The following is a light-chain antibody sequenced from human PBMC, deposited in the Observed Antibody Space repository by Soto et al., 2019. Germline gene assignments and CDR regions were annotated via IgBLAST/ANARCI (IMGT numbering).Light chain of an antibody. CDR1: QTLSINS. CDR3: QQYDGAPLT. J-gene: IGKJ3*01. Sequence: IVWTQSPGTLSLSPGERATLFCRASQTLSINSLAWYQQKPGQAPRLLIYGASTRHTGIPDRFNGSGSGTDFALTINRLEPEDFAVYYCQQYDGAPLTFGPGTKVNVK. V-gene: IGKV3-20*01. CDR2: GAS.